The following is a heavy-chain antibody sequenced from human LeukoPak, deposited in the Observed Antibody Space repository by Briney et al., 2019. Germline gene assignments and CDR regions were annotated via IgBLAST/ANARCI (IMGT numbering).Heavy chain of an antibody. D-gene: IGHD5-24*01. J-gene: IGHJ4*02. Sequence: GGSLRLSSVASGFTFSNYAMNWVRQAPGKGLEWLSSIFNSGDASYYADSVKGRFTISRDNSKNTLFLQMNSLRPEDTAVYYCAKDRLRAENYWGQGTLVTVSS. CDR3: AKDRLRAENY. V-gene: IGHV3-23*01. CDR2: IFNSGDAS. CDR1: GFTFSNYA.